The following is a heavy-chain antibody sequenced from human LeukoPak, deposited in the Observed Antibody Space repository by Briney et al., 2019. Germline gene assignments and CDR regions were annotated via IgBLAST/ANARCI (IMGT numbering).Heavy chain of an antibody. CDR1: GFRFSDFT. D-gene: IGHD4-17*01. CDR3: ARVRDYGDSYFDY. Sequence: GGSLRLSCAASGFRFSDFTMTWVRQAPGKGPEWVSAIGGRGGSTYYADSVGGRFTISRDNSKDMVYLQMNSLKVEDTAVYYCARVRDYGDSYFDYWGQGTLVTVSS. CDR2: IGGRGGST. J-gene: IGHJ4*02. V-gene: IGHV3-23*01.